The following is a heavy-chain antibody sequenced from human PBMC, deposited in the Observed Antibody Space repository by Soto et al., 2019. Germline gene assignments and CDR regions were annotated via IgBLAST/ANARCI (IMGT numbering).Heavy chain of an antibody. V-gene: IGHV1-3*01. CDR2: LNAGNSNR. Sequence: VQLVQSGAEVKKPGASVKVSCKASGYTFTNNAIHWVRQAPGQRLEWLGWLNAGNSNREYSQKFQGRIIMTKDTSASRAYLELSRLISEETAVYYCARGYDFVWGSYRSDAFDLWGQGTMVTVSS. CDR1: GYTFTNNA. D-gene: IGHD3-16*02. CDR3: ARGYDFVWGSYRSDAFDL. J-gene: IGHJ3*01.